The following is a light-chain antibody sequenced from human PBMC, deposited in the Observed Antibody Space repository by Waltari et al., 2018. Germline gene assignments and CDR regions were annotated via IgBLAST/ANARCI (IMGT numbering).Light chain of an antibody. J-gene: IGLJ1*01. V-gene: IGLV1-40*01. CDR3: QSYDSSLSGNFV. Sequence: QSVLTQPPSVSGAPGQRVTISCTGTSSNIGAGYDFHWYQQLPGTAPKPLIYGNTNRPSGVPDRFSGSKSGTSASLVITGLQAEDEADYYCQSYDSSLSGNFVFGTGTKVTVL. CDR1: SSNIGAGYD. CDR2: GNT.